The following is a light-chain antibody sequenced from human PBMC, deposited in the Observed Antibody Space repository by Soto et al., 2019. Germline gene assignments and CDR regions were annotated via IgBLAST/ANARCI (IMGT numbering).Light chain of an antibody. CDR2: TTS. CDR3: QHYTDYSWT. J-gene: IGKJ1*01. CDR1: QSISRW. Sequence: DIHLTQSPSTLSASVGDRITITCRAGQSISRWLAWYQQKPGKAPKLLIYTTSSLDSGVPSRFSGSGSGTEFTLSISSLQPDAFATYYCQHYTDYSWTFGLFTQVEIK. V-gene: IGKV1-5*03.